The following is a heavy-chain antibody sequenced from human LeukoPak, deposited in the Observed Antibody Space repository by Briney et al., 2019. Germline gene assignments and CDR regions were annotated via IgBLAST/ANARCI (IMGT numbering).Heavy chain of an antibody. D-gene: IGHD3-22*01. CDR3: ARDNTWLTDSGFDI. CDR1: GFTFSDYA. J-gene: IGHJ3*02. CDR2: LSGSGAGT. Sequence: PGGSLRLSCAASGFTFSDYALGWVRQAPGRGLEWVATLSGSGAGTYYSDSVQGRFTISRDNSKNTLYLQMNSLRAEDTAVYYCARDNTWLTDSGFDIWGQGTMVTVSS. V-gene: IGHV3-23*01.